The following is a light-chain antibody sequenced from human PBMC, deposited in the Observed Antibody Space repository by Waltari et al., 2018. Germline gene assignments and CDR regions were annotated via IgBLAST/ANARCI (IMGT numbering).Light chain of an antibody. CDR1: QGINTY. CDR3: LQHNSLPYT. J-gene: IGKJ2*01. Sequence: DIQMTQSPSFLSASAGDRATITCRASQGINTYLNWYQQKPGKPPKRLIHAASSLESGVPSRFSGSGSGTDFTLTISSLQPEDFATYYCLQHNSLPYTFGQGTKVEI. V-gene: IGKV1-17*01. CDR2: AAS.